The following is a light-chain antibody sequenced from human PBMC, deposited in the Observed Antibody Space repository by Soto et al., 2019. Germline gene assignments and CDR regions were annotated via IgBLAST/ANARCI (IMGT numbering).Light chain of an antibody. CDR3: QQYQQYNTYSWT. V-gene: IGKV1-5*03. J-gene: IGKJ1*01. Sequence: DVQMTQSPSTLSASVGDRVTITCRASQSISNWLAWYQKKPGKAPKVLLYRASSLERGVPSRFSGSGPRSEFTNTISSLQPDDSATYYGQQYQQYNTYSWTFGQGTKVEIK. CDR2: RAS. CDR1: QSISNW.